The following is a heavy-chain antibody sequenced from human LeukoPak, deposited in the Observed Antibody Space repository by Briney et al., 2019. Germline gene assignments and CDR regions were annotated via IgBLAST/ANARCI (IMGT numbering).Heavy chain of an antibody. CDR2: IKEDGSEK. V-gene: IGHV3-7*01. D-gene: IGHD3-22*01. J-gene: IGHJ4*02. Sequence: GGSLRLSCAASGFKFNEYWMTWVRQVSGKGLEWVADIKEDGSEKHYVDSVKGRFTISRDNAKNSVFLQMSSLRAEDTAVYYCARDRIFYYDSGGYLDYWGQGMLVTVSS. CDR1: GFKFNEYW. CDR3: ARDRIFYYDSGGYLDY.